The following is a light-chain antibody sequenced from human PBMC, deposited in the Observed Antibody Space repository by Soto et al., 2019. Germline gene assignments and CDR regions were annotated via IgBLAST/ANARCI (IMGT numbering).Light chain of an antibody. CDR3: QSYDSSLSVV. J-gene: IGLJ2*01. CDR2: GNS. CDR1: SSNIGAGYD. Sequence: QSVLTQPPSVSGAPGQRVTISCTGSSSNIGAGYDVHWYQQLPGTAPKLLIYGNSNRPSGVPDRFSGSKSGTSASLAITGLQADDAADYYCQSYDSSLSVVFGGGTKVTVL. V-gene: IGLV1-40*01.